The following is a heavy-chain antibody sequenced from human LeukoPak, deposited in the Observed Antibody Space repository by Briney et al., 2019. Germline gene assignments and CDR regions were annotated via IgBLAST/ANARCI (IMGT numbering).Heavy chain of an antibody. Sequence: GGSLRLSCAASGFTFSSYGMHWVRQAPGKGLEWVAVISYDGSNKYYADSVKGRFTISRDNSKNTLYLQMNSLRAEDTAVYYCAKGYYDILTGYPDYWGQGTLVTVSS. V-gene: IGHV3-30*18. J-gene: IGHJ4*02. D-gene: IGHD3-9*01. CDR1: GFTFSSYG. CDR2: ISYDGSNK. CDR3: AKGYYDILTGYPDY.